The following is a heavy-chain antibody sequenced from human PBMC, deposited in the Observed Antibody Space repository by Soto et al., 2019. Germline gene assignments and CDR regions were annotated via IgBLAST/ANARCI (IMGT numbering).Heavy chain of an antibody. J-gene: IGHJ4*02. D-gene: IGHD3-10*01. CDR3: ARDAGSWGY. Sequence: EVQLVESGGGLVQPGGSLRLSCAASGFTFTTYSMNWVRQAPGKGLELVSYISSSSSTTYYADSVKGRFTISRDNAKHSLYLHMNSLRDEDTAVYYCARDAGSWGYWGQGPLVTVSS. CDR2: ISSSSSTT. CDR1: GFTFTTYS. V-gene: IGHV3-48*02.